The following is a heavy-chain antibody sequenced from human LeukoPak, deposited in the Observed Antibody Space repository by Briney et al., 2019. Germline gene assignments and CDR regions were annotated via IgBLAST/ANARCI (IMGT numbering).Heavy chain of an antibody. CDR3: ARRYYDFWSGSEYYYYGMDV. CDR2: ISSSSSYI. V-gene: IGHV3-21*01. CDR1: GFTFSSHW. D-gene: IGHD3-3*01. Sequence: KTGGSLRLSCAASGFTFSSHWMHWVRQAPGKGLEWVSSISSSSSYIYYADSVKGRFTISRANAENSLYLQMNSLRAEDTAVYYCARRYYDFWSGSEYYYYGMDVWGQGTTVTVSS. J-gene: IGHJ6*02.